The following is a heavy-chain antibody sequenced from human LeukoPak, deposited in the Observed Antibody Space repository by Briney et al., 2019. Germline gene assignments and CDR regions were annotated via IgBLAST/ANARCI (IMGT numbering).Heavy chain of an antibody. CDR2: INTDGSST. D-gene: IGHD2-15*01. CDR1: GFTFSSYS. J-gene: IGHJ4*02. V-gene: IGHV3-74*01. CDR3: TTLTKVVGRDY. Sequence: GGSLRLSCAASGFTFSSYSMTWDRQGPGKGLGWVSRINTDGSSTSYADSVKGRFTISRDNAKNTLYLQMNSLRAEDTAVYYCTTLTKVVGRDYWGQGTLVTVSS.